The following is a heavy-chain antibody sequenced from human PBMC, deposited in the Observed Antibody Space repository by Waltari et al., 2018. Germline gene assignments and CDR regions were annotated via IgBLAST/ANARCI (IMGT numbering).Heavy chain of an antibody. CDR1: GGSFSGYY. D-gene: IGHD3-10*01. Sequence: QVQLQQWGAGLLKPSETLSLTCAVYGGSFSGYYWSWTRQPPGKGLEWIGEINHSGSTNSNPSLKSRVTISVDTSKNQFSLKLSSVTAADTAVYYCARVYGSGSFFDYWGQGTLVTVSS. J-gene: IGHJ4*02. CDR2: INHSGST. CDR3: ARVYGSGSFFDY. V-gene: IGHV4-34*01.